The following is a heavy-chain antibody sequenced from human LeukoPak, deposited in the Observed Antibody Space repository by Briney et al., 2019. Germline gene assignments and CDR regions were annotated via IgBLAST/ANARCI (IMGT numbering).Heavy chain of an antibody. CDR1: GYSFARFG. CDR2: ISAYNGDT. V-gene: IGHV1-18*01. Sequence: ASVKVSCKAYGYSFARFGINWVRQAPGQGLEWMAWISAYNGDTNYAQNLQGRVTMTTDTSTSTAYMDLRSLTSDDTAVYYCARGGYYGSGSFPDYWGQGTLVTVSS. D-gene: IGHD3-10*01. J-gene: IGHJ4*02. CDR3: ARGGYYGSGSFPDY.